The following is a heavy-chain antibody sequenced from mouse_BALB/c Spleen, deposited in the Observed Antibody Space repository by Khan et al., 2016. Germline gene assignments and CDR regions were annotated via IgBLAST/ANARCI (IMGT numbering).Heavy chain of an antibody. D-gene: IGHD2-4*01. J-gene: IGHJ4*01. Sequence: EVELVESGGDLVKPGGSLKLSCAASGFTFSSYGMSWVRQTPDKRLEWVATISSGGTYTYYPDSVKGRFILSRDNAKNTLYLQMSSLKSEDTAMXYCARRIYYDYENYAMDYWGQGTSVTVSS. V-gene: IGHV5-6*01. CDR2: ISSGGTYT. CDR3: ARRIYYDYENYAMDY. CDR1: GFTFSSYG.